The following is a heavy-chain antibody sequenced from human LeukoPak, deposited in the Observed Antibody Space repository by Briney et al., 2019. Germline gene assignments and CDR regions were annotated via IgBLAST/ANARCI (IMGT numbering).Heavy chain of an antibody. V-gene: IGHV1-46*01. CDR1: GYTFTSYY. Sequence: ASVKVSCKASGYTFTSYYMHWVRQAPGQGLEWMGIINPSGGSTSYAQKFQGRVTMTRDTSTSTVYMELSSLRSEDTAVYYCARDPRRYDYVWGSYRRTYNWFDPWGQGTLVTVSS. J-gene: IGHJ5*02. CDR3: ARDPRRYDYVWGSYRRTYNWFDP. CDR2: INPSGGST. D-gene: IGHD3-16*02.